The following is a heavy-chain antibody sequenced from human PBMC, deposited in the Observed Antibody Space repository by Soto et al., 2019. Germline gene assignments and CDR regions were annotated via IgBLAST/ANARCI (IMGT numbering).Heavy chain of an antibody. J-gene: IGHJ3*02. CDR1: GGSINSGDYY. CDR3: ATVPTYYYDRSGYANAFDM. D-gene: IGHD3-22*01. Sequence: SETLSLTCTVSGGSINSGDYYWSWIRQPPGKGLEWIGYIYYSGSTYHNPSLKSRINISVDTSRNQFSLKLSSVTAADTAVYYCATVPTYYYDRSGYANAFDMWGQGTMVTVSS. CDR2: IYYSGST. V-gene: IGHV4-30-4*01.